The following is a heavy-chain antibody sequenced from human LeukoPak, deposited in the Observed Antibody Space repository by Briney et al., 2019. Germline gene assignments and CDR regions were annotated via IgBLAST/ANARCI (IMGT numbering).Heavy chain of an antibody. CDR3: ARTAYLRSARFYFDY. J-gene: IGHJ4*02. CDR2: ISAYNGNT. CDR1: GYTFTSYG. Sequence: ASVKVSFKASGYTFTSYGISWVRQAPGQGLEWMGWISAYNGNTNYAQKLQGRVTMTTDTSTSTAYMELRSLRSDDTAVYYCARTAYLRSARFYFDYWGQGTLVTVSS. D-gene: IGHD6-6*01. V-gene: IGHV1-18*01.